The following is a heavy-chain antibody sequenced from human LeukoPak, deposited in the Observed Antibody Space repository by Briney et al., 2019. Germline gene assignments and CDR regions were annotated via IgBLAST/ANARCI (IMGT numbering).Heavy chain of an antibody. CDR3: AKDGGSGYCSSTSCSRGMDV. CDR1: GFTFSSYG. CDR2: ISYDGSNK. V-gene: IGHV3-30*18. J-gene: IGHJ6*02. D-gene: IGHD2-2*01. Sequence: GRSLRLSCAASGFTFSSYGMHWVRQAPGKGLEWVAVISYDGSNKYYADSVKGRFTISRDNSKNTLYLQMNSLRAEDTAVCYCAKDGGSGYCSSTSCSRGMDVWGQGTTVTVSS.